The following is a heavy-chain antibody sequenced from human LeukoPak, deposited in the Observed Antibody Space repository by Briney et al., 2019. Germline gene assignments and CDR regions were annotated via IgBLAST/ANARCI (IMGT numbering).Heavy chain of an antibody. CDR3: AKDRGYSYDRRAFDX. J-gene: IGHJ3*02. CDR1: GFTFSSYG. Sequence: PGGSLRLSCAASGFTFSSYGMHWVRQAPGKGLEWVAVIWYDGSNKYYADSVKGRFTISRDNSKNTLYLQMNSLRAEDTAVYYCAKDRGYSYDRRAFDXWGQGXMVTVS. D-gene: IGHD5-18*01. CDR2: IWYDGSNK. V-gene: IGHV3-33*06.